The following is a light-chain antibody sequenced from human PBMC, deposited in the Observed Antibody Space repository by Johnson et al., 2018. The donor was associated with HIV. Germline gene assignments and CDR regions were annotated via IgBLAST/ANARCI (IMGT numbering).Light chain of an antibody. CDR3: GAWDSRLSVCV. V-gene: IGLV1-51*02. J-gene: IGLJ1*01. Sequence: QSVLTQPPSVSAAPGQRVNISSSGNSSNIENYFVSWYHQLPGAAPRLVIYEANNRPSGIPDRSSGSRSGTSATLALTGIQTGDAADYYCGAWDSRLSVCVFGPGTKVTVL. CDR2: EAN. CDR1: SSNIENYF.